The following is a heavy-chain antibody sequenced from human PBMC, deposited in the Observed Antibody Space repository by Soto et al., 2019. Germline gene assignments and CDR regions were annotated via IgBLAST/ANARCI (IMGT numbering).Heavy chain of an antibody. V-gene: IGHV1-18*01. CDR3: AREGDDYGDYDWFDP. Sequence: ASVQVSCKASGYTFTSYGISWVRQAPGQGLEWMGWISAYNGNTNYAQKLQGRVTMTTDTSTSTAYMELRSLRSDDTAVYYCAREGDDYGDYDWFDPWGQGTLVTVSS. D-gene: IGHD4-17*01. CDR2: ISAYNGNT. J-gene: IGHJ5*02. CDR1: GYTFTSYG.